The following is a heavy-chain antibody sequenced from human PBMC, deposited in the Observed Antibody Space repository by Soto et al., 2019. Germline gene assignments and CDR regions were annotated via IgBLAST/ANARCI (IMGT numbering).Heavy chain of an antibody. D-gene: IGHD1-26*01. V-gene: IGHV3-33*01. J-gene: IGHJ6*02. Sequence: QVQLVESGGGVVQPGRSLRLSCAASGFTFSDYGMHWVRQPPGKGLEWVAFISYDGTNINYADSVRGRFTISRDNSKNTLYLQMNSLRAEDTAVFYCARVMSQTYSARWFYYGMDVWGQGTTATVSS. CDR3: ARVMSQTYSARWFYYGMDV. CDR2: ISYDGTNI. CDR1: GFTFSDYG.